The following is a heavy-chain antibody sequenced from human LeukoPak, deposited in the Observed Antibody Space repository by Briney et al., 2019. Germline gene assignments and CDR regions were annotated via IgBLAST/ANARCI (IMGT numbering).Heavy chain of an antibody. J-gene: IGHJ4*02. CDR1: GFTFSSYS. V-gene: IGHV3-21*01. CDR2: ISSSSSYI. Sequence: PGGSLRLSCAASGFTFSSYSMNWVRQAPGKGLEWVSSISSSSSYIYYADSVKGRFTISRDNAKNSLYLQMNSLRAEDTAVYYCARDDVEMATIDYWGQGTLVTVSS. D-gene: IGHD5-24*01. CDR3: ARDDVEMATIDY.